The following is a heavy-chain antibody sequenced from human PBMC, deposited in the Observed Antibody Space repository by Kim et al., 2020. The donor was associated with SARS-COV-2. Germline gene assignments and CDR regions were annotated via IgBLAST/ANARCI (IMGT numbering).Heavy chain of an antibody. Sequence: SGPTLVKPTQTLTLTCTFSGFSLSTSGVGVGWIRQPPGKALEWLALIYWDDDKRYSPSLKSRLTITKDTSKNQVVLTMTNMDPEDTATYYCAYSRIRRGNRIGVAGVSFDYWGQGTLVTVSS. V-gene: IGHV2-5*02. CDR1: GFSLSTSGVG. CDR2: IYWDDDK. J-gene: IGHJ4*02. CDR3: AYSRIRRGNRIGVAGVSFDY. D-gene: IGHD6-19*01.